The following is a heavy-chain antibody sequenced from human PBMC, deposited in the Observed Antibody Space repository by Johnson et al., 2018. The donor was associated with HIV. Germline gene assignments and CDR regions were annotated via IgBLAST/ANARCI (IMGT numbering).Heavy chain of an antibody. CDR2: MYRGGST. V-gene: IGHV3-53*01. CDR1: GLNVSSTY. Sequence: VQLVESGGGLIQPGGSLRLSCAASGLNVSSTYMSWVRQAPGKGLEWVSVMYRGGSTYYPDSVKGRFTISRDNSKNTLYSQMNSLRAEDTAVYYCALVLGALPGAFDIWGQGTMVTVSS. D-gene: IGHD3-16*01. J-gene: IGHJ3*02. CDR3: ALVLGALPGAFDI.